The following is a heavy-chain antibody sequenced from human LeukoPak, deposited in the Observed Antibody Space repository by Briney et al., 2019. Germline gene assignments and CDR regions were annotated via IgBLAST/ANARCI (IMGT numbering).Heavy chain of an antibody. CDR3: AKDAVGRYFDWLSRFDY. CDR1: GFTFTTYG. Sequence: PGGSLRLSCAASGFTFTTYGMHWVRQAPGKGLEWVAFIRYDGSNKYYADSVKGRFTISRDNSKNTLYLQMNSLRAEDTAVYYCAKDAVGRYFDWLSRFDYWGQGTLVTVSS. J-gene: IGHJ4*02. V-gene: IGHV3-30*02. D-gene: IGHD3-9*01. CDR2: IRYDGSNK.